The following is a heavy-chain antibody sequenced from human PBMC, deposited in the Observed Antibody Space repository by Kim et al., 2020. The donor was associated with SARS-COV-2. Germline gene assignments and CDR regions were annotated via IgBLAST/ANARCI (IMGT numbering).Heavy chain of an antibody. J-gene: IGHJ4*02. CDR1: GYTFTSYG. V-gene: IGHV1-18*01. CDR2: ISAYNGNT. Sequence: ASVKVSCKASGYTFTSYGISWVRQAPGQGLEWMGWISAYNGNTNYAQKLQGRVTMTTYTSTCTAYMELRSLRSDDTAVYYCARDKAWGLGRSGYCVGLGYWGQGSLVTVSS. CDR3: ARDKAWGLGRSGYCVGLGY. D-gene: IGHD3-22*01.